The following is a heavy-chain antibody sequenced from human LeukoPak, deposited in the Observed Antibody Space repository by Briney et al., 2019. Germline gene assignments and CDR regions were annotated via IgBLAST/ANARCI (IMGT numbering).Heavy chain of an antibody. CDR1: GYTFTGYY. V-gene: IGHV1-2*06. Sequence: ASVKVSCKASGYTFTGYYMHWVRQAPGQGLEWMGRINPNSGGTNYAQKFQGRVTMTRDTSISTAYMELSRLRSDDTAVYYCARLRFGERSSDYWGQGTLVTVSS. CDR3: ARLRFGERSSDY. CDR2: INPNSGGT. J-gene: IGHJ4*02. D-gene: IGHD3-10*01.